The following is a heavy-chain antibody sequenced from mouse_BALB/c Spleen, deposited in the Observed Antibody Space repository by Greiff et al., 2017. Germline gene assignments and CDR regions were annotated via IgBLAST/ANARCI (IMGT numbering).Heavy chain of an antibody. Sequence: EVQVVESGGGLVKPGGSLKLSCAASGFTFSSYAMSWVRQSPEKRLEWVAEISSGGSYTYYPDTVTGRFTISRDNAKNTLYLEMSSLRSEDTAMYYCARDYDYAMDYWGQGTSVTVSS. D-gene: IGHD2-12*01. V-gene: IGHV5-9-4*01. CDR1: GFTFSSYA. J-gene: IGHJ4*01. CDR2: ISSGGSYT. CDR3: ARDYDYAMDY.